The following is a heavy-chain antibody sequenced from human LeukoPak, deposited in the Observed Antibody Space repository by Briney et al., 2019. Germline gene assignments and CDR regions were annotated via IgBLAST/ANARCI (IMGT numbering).Heavy chain of an antibody. CDR3: ARVGSELVPRSNWFDP. V-gene: IGHV1-18*01. CDR2: ISAYNGNT. CDR1: GYTFTSYG. Sequence: ASVKVSCKASGYTFTSYGISWVRQAPGQGLEWMGWISAYNGNTNYAQKLQGRVTMTTDTSTSTAYMELRSLRSDDTAVYYCARVGSELVPRSNWFDPWGQGTLVTVSS. J-gene: IGHJ5*02. D-gene: IGHD6-6*01.